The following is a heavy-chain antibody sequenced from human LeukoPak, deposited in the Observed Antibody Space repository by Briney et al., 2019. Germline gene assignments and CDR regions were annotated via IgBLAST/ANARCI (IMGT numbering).Heavy chain of an antibody. V-gene: IGHV4-34*01. CDR3: ARGLGYCSSTSCSTPRTRRFDP. CDR1: GGSFSGYY. CDR2: INHSGST. J-gene: IGHJ5*02. Sequence: PPETLSLTCAVYGGSFSGYYWSWIRQPPGKGLEWIGEINHSGSTNYNPSLKSRVTISVDTSKNQFSLKLSSVTAADTAVYYCARGLGYCSSTSCSTPRTRRFDPWGQGTLVTVSS. D-gene: IGHD2-2*01.